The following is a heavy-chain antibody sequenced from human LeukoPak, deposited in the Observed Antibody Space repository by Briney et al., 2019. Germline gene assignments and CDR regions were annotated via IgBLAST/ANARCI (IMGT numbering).Heavy chain of an antibody. CDR3: TIGYCSGGSCYGYYFDY. Sequence: GGSLRLSCAASGFTFSNAWMSWVRQAPGRGLEWVGRIKSKTDGGTTDYAAPVKGRLTISRDDSKNTLYLQMNSLKTEDTAVYYCTIGYCSGGSCYGYYFDYWGQGTLVTVSS. CDR1: GFTFSNAW. J-gene: IGHJ4*02. D-gene: IGHD2-15*01. V-gene: IGHV3-15*01. CDR2: IKSKTDGGTT.